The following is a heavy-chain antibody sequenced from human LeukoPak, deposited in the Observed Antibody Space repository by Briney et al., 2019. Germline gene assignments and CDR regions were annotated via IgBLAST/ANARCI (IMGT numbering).Heavy chain of an antibody. V-gene: IGHV5-51*03. CDR1: GYTFTTHW. Sequence: PGQSLRISCQGSGYTFTTHWIGWVRQMPGKGLEWMGITFGGGSDTKYSPSFQGQVTMSVDKSISTAYLQWSSLKASDTAMYYCARLRGHWLVRQCYFDYWGRGTLVTVSS. D-gene: IGHD3-10*01. J-gene: IGHJ4*02. CDR2: TFGGGSDT. CDR3: ARLRGHWLVRQCYFDY.